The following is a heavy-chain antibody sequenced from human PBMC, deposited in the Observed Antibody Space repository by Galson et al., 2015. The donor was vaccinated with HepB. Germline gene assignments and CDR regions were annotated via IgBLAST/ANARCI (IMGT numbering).Heavy chain of an antibody. D-gene: IGHD4-17*01. V-gene: IGHV1-45*02. CDR1: GYTFTYRY. CDR2: ITPFNGNT. J-gene: IGHJ3*02. CDR3: ARSDSYGDLAFDI. Sequence: SVKVSCKASGYTFTYRYLHWVRQAPGQALEWMGWITPFNGNTNYAQKFQDRVTITRDRSVSTAYMELSSLRSEDTAMYYCARSDSYGDLAFDIWGQGTMVTVSS.